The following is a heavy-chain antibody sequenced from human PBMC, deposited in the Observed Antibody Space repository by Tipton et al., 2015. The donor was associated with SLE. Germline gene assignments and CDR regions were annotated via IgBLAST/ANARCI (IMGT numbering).Heavy chain of an antibody. CDR3: AGGTGAYFDH. J-gene: IGHJ4*02. V-gene: IGHV3-30*02. CDR1: GFTYSGYA. Sequence: SLRLSCAASGFTYSGYAMHWVRQAPSKGLEWVAFIRADGSNKDYADSVKGRFTISRDNSKNTLYLQMNRLRVEDTAVYYCAGGTGAYFDHWGQGTLVTVSS. D-gene: IGHD3-16*01. CDR2: IRADGSNK.